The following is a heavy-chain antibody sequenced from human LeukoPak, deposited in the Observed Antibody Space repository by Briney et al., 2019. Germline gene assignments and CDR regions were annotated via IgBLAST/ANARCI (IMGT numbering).Heavy chain of an antibody. D-gene: IGHD3-10*01. CDR1: GFTFSSYA. Sequence: GGSLRLSCAASGFTFSSYAMHWVRQAPGKGLEWVAVISYDGSNKYYADSVKGRSTISRDNSKNTLYLQMNSLRAEDTAVYYCARGGNAATYWGQGTLVTVSS. V-gene: IGHV3-30-3*01. J-gene: IGHJ4*02. CDR3: ARGGNAATY. CDR2: ISYDGSNK.